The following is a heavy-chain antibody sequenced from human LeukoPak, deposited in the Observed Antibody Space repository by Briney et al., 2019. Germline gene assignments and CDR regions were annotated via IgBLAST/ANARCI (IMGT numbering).Heavy chain of an antibody. J-gene: IGHJ4*03. V-gene: IGHV4-59*01. CDR2: IYYSGST. D-gene: IGHD2-15*01. Sequence: SETLSLTCTVSGGSISGYYWNWIRQPPGKGLEWIGNIYYSGSTNYNPSLKSRVTISVATSKNQFSLKLSSVTAADTAVYYCARDEYSSGRNGGYFDYWGQRALVTVSS. CDR3: ARDEYSSGRNGGYFDY. CDR1: GGSISGYY.